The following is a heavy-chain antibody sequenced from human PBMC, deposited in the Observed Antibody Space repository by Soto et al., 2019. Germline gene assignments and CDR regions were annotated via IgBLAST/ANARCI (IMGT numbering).Heavy chain of an antibody. D-gene: IGHD1-7*01. V-gene: IGHV5-51*01. CDR2: IFGGDSDT. J-gene: IGHJ4*02. CDR3: ARHETRWYNWNYVPTSLAY. Sequence: GESLKISCKGSGYTFSSHWIGWVRQMPGKGLEWMGMIFGGDSDTRYSPSFRGQVTFSADKSINTAYLQWNSLKASDTAMYYCARHETRWYNWNYVPTSLAYWGQGTLVTVSS. CDR1: GYTFSSHW.